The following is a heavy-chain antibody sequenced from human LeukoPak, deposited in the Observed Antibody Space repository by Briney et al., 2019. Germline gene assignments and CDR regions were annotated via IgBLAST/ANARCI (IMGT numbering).Heavy chain of an antibody. CDR3: ARTVNDYYYYMDV. J-gene: IGHJ6*03. V-gene: IGHV3-21*01. D-gene: IGHD4-17*01. CDR2: ISSSSSYI. Sequence: NSGGSLRLSCAASGFTFSSYSMNWVRQAPGKGLEWVSSISSSSSYIYYADSVKGRFTISRDNAKNSLYLQMNSLRAEDTAVYYCARTVNDYYYYMDVWGKGTTVTISS. CDR1: GFTFSSYS.